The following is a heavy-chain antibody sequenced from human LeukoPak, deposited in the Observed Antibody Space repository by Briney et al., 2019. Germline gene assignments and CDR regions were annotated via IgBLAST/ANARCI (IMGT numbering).Heavy chain of an antibody. CDR1: GFTFSSYS. CDR2: ISSRRSYI. CDR3: ARDPITICGVVISNAFDI. D-gene: IGHD3-3*01. V-gene: IGHV3-21*01. J-gene: IGHJ3*02. Sequence: GGSLTLSCAASGFTFSSYSMNWVRPAPAKGREWVSSISSRRSYIYYADSVKGRFTISRDNAKNSLYLQMNSLRAEDTAVYYCARDPITICGVVISNAFDIWGQGTMVTVSS.